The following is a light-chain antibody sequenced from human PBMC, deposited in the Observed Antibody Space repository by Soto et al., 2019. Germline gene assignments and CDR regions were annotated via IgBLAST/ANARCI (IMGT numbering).Light chain of an antibody. Sequence: AIQLTQSPSSLSASVGDRVTITCRARQGISSALAWYQQKPGKAPKLLIYDAASLESGVPSRFIGCGSGTDFTLTISSRQPEDFATYYCQHFNSYPFTFGQGTRLQIK. V-gene: IGKV1-13*02. CDR2: DAA. CDR3: QHFNSYPFT. CDR1: QGISSA. J-gene: IGKJ5*01.